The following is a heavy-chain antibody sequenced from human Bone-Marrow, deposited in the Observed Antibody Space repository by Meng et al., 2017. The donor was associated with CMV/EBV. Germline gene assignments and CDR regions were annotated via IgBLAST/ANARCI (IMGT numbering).Heavy chain of an antibody. D-gene: IGHD6-13*01. V-gene: IGHV1-8*03. J-gene: IGHJ6*02. CDR3: ARAKYSSSGYPYYYYYGMDV. Sequence: ASVKVSCKASGYTFPSYDINWVRQATGQGLEWMGWMNPNSGNTGYAQKFQGRVTITRNTSISTAYMELSSLRSEDTAVYYCARAKYSSSGYPYYYYYGMDVWGQGTTVTVSS. CDR2: MNPNSGNT. CDR1: GYTFPSYD.